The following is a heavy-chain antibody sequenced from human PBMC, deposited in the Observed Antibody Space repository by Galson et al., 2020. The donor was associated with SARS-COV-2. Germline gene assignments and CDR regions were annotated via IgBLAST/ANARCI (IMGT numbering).Heavy chain of an antibody. CDR3: ARWFTVTAGYYFDY. Sequence: ETSETLSLTCTVSGGSISSYSWSWIRQPPGKGLEWIGYIYYSGSTNYNPSLKSRVTISVDTSKNQFSLKLSSVTAADTAVYYSARWFTVTAGYYFDYWGQGTLVTVSS. CDR2: IYYSGST. D-gene: IGHD4-17*01. J-gene: IGHJ4*02. V-gene: IGHV4-59*01. CDR1: GGSISSYS.